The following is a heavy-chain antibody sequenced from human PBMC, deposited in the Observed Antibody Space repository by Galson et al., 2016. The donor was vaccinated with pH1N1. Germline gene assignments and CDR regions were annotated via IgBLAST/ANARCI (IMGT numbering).Heavy chain of an antibody. CDR3: ARGGFGPREDAFDI. D-gene: IGHD3-10*01. CDR2: ISYDGSNK. V-gene: IGHV3-30-3*01. Sequence: SLRLSCAASGFTFSRHWMHWVRQAPGKGLEWVAIISYDGSNKYYADSVKGRFTISRDNSKNTLYLQMNSLRAEDTAVYYCARGGFGPREDAFDIWGQGTMVTVSS. CDR1: GFTFSRHW. J-gene: IGHJ3*02.